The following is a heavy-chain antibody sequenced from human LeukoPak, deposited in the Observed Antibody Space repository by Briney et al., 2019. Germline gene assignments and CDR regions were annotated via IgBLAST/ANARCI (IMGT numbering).Heavy chain of an antibody. CDR1: GGSISSYY. Sequence: SETLSLTCTVSGGSISSYYWSWIRQPPGKGLEWIGYIYYSGSTNYNPSLKSRVTISVDTSKNQFSLKLSSVTAADTAVYYCARGHYGDYIHDAFDMWGQGTMVTVSS. J-gene: IGHJ3*02. CDR3: ARGHYGDYIHDAFDM. CDR2: IYYSGST. D-gene: IGHD4-17*01. V-gene: IGHV4-59*08.